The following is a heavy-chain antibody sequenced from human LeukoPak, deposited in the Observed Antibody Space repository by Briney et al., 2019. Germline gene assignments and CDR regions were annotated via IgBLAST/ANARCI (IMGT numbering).Heavy chain of an antibody. Sequence: GGSPRLSCAASGFTFSSYGMHWVRQAPGKGLEWVAVIWYDGSNKYYADSVKGRFTISRDNSKNTLYLQMNSLRAEDTAVYYFARTYSGYDSSLRYWGQGTLVAVSS. D-gene: IGHD5-12*01. CDR3: ARTYSGYDSSLRY. CDR1: GFTFSSYG. CDR2: IWYDGSNK. J-gene: IGHJ4*02. V-gene: IGHV3-33*01.